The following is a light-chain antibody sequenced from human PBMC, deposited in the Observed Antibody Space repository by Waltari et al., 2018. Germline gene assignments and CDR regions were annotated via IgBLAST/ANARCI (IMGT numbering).Light chain of an antibody. Sequence: EIVMTQPPATLSASTEERATLSCSASQSVSSSLAWYQKKPGQAPRLLIYGASTRATGIAARFSGSGSGTEFTLTISSLQSEDFAVYYCQQYNNWLTFGGGTKVEIK. J-gene: IGKJ4*01. CDR2: GAS. CDR3: QQYNNWLT. V-gene: IGKV3-15*01. CDR1: QSVSSS.